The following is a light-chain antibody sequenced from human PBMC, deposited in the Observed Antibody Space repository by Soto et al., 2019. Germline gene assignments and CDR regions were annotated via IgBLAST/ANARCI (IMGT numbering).Light chain of an antibody. J-gene: IGKJ1*01. V-gene: IGKV3-15*01. CDR1: QSVYSN. CDR3: QQYNNWLWT. CDR2: TAS. Sequence: EIVMTQSPATLSVSPGERATLSCRASQSVYSNLAWYQQKPGQSPRLLIYTASARATGVPARFSGSGSGTEFTLTISSLQSEDFAVYYCQQYNNWLWTFGQGTKV.